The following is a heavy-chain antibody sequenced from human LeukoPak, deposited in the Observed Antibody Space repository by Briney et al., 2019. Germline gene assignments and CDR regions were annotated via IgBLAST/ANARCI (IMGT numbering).Heavy chain of an antibody. CDR1: GFSFSNYV. D-gene: IGHD3-10*01. V-gene: IGHV3-64*01. CDR2: ITTNGDNT. CDR3: SRVLGSGSSKPLFDF. Sequence: PGGSLRLSCAASGFSFSNYVMYWVRQAPGKGLQYVSAITTNGDNTYYANFVKGRFTISRDNSRNTLYLHMASLRAEGMAVYYCSRVLGSGSSKPLFDFWGQGTLVTVSS. J-gene: IGHJ4*02.